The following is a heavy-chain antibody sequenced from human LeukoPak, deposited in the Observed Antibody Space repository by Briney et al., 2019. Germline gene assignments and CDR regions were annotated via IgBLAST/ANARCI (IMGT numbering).Heavy chain of an antibody. CDR3: AIIAVAGTAY. D-gene: IGHD6-19*01. CDR2: ISYDGSNK. CDR1: GFTFSSYG. Sequence: PGGSLRLSCAASGFTFSSYGMHWVRQAPGKGLEWMAVISYDGSNKYYADSVKGRFTISRDNSKNTLYLQMNSLRAEDTAVYYCAIIAVAGTAYWGQGTLVTVSS. V-gene: IGHV3-30*03. J-gene: IGHJ4*02.